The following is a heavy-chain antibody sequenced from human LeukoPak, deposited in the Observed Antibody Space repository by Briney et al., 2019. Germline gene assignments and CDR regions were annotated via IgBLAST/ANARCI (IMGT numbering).Heavy chain of an antibody. V-gene: IGHV4-34*01. Sequence: PSETLSLTGAVYGGSFSGYYWSWIRQPPGKGLEWIGEINHSGSTNYNPSLKSRVTISVDTSKNQFSLKLSSVTAADTAVYYCARGPDYYDSSGYLDYFDYWGQGTLVTVSS. CDR2: INHSGST. CDR1: GGSFSGYY. CDR3: ARGPDYYDSSGYLDYFDY. J-gene: IGHJ4*02. D-gene: IGHD3-22*01.